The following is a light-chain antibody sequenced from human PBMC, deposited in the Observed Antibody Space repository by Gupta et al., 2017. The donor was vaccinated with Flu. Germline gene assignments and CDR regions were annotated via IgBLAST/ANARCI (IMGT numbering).Light chain of an antibody. V-gene: IGKV3-15*01. CDR2: GAS. Sequence: IVMTQSPATMSVSPGERVALSCRDSQSVTTKIAWYQKKPGQAPRLLIYGASNRAKDIIAACSGSGDGTEFTLTINSRQSEDSAVYYCHQENDGHPMYTFGQGTKLEIK. CDR3: HQENDGHPMYT. CDR1: QSVTTK. J-gene: IGKJ2*01.